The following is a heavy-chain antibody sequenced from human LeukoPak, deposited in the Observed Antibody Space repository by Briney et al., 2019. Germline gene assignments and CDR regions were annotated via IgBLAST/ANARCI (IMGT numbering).Heavy chain of an antibody. Sequence: GGSLRLSCAASGFTFSSYWMSWVRQAPGKGLEWVANIKQDGSEKYYVDSVKGRFTISRDNAKNSLYLQMNSLRAEDTAVYYCAREKGIGGATILDYWGQGTLVTVSS. CDR1: GFTFSSYW. J-gene: IGHJ4*02. V-gene: IGHV3-7*01. CDR2: IKQDGSEK. D-gene: IGHD1-26*01. CDR3: AREKGIGGATILDY.